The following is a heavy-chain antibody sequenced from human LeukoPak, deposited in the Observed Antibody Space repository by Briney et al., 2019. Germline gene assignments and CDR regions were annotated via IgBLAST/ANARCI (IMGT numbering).Heavy chain of an antibody. CDR2: INHSGST. J-gene: IGHJ3*02. Sequence: SETLSLTCAVYGGSFSGYYWSWIRQPPGKGLEWIGEINHSGSTNYNPSLKSRVTISVDTSKNQFSLKLRSVTAAATAVYYCARDYSSSTSCSDAFDIWGQGTMVTVSS. D-gene: IGHD2-2*01. V-gene: IGHV4-34*01. CDR3: ARDYSSSTSCSDAFDI. CDR1: GGSFSGYY.